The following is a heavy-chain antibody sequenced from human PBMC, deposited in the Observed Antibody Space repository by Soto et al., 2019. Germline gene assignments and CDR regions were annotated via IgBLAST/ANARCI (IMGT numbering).Heavy chain of an antibody. V-gene: IGHV3-30*18. CDR1: GFTFSSYG. CDR2: ISYDGSNK. D-gene: IGHD2-2*01. CDR3: AKDQGYCSSTSCSLFDY. J-gene: IGHJ4*02. Sequence: GSLRLSCAASGFTFSSYGMHWVRQAPGKGLEWVAVISYDGSNKYYADSVKGRFTISRDNSKNTLYLQMNSLRAEDTAVYYCAKDQGYCSSTSCSLFDYWGQGTLVTVS.